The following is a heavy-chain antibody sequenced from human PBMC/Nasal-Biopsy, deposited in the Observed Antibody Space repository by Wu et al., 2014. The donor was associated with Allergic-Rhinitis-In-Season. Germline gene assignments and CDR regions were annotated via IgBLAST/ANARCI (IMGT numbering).Heavy chain of an antibody. CDR2: INHRGST. CDR3: ARGDIVDTNWFDP. D-gene: IGHD5-12*01. J-gene: IGHJ5*01. Sequence: EINHRGSTNYNPSLKSRVTISMDTSKNQFSLRLSSVTAADTAVYYCARGDIVDTNWFDPGAGALVIVSS. V-gene: IGHV4-34*01.